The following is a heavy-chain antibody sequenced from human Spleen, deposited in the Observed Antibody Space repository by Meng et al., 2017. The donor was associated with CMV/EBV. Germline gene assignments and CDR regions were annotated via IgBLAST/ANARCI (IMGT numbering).Heavy chain of an antibody. D-gene: IGHD1-26*01. CDR3: AREASGSYGSWFDP. J-gene: IGHJ5*02. CDR1: GYTFSSYG. V-gene: IGHV1-18*01. Sequence: QVQLVQSGAEVKRPGASVKVSCKASGYTFSSYGFTWVRQAPGQGLEWLGWISTYNDNPKYAQKVQGRVTMTTDTSTSTAYMELRSLRSDDTAVYYCAREASGSYGSWFDPWGQGTLVTVSS. CDR2: ISTYNDNP.